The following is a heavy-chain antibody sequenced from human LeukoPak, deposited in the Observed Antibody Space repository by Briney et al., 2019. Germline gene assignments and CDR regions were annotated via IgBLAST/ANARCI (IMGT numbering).Heavy chain of an antibody. CDR2: IYHSGST. CDR3: ARDVGDYVLSGWTDY. D-gene: IGHD3-16*01. CDR1: GYSISSGYY. V-gene: IGHV4-38-2*02. J-gene: IGHJ4*02. Sequence: KASETLSLTCTVSGYSISSGYYWGWIRQPPGKGLEWIGSIYHSGSTYYNPSLKSRVTISVDTSKNQFSLKLSSVTAADTAVYYCARDVGDYVLSGWTDYWGQGTLVTVSS.